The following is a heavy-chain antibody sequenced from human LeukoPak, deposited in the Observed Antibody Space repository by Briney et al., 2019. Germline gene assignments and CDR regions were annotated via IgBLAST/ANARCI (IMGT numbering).Heavy chain of an antibody. D-gene: IGHD4-23*01. Sequence: SETLSLTCTVSGGSISSYYWSWIRQPPGKGLEWIGYIYYSGSTNYNPSLKSRVTISVDTSKNQFSLKLSSVTAADTALYYCARLNGGNTPSGYYGMDVWGQGTTVTVSS. J-gene: IGHJ6*02. V-gene: IGHV4-59*08. CDR3: ARLNGGNTPSGYYGMDV. CDR1: GGSISSYY. CDR2: IYYSGST.